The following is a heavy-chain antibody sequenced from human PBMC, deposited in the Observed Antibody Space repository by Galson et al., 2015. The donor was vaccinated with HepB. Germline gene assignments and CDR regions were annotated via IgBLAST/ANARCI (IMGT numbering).Heavy chain of an antibody. D-gene: IGHD4-23*01. CDR2: ISSSSTTI. CDR1: TFIFSTYS. V-gene: IGHV3-48*04. Sequence: SLRLSCAASTFIFSTYSMNWVRQAPGKGLEWVSYISSSSTTIYYADSVKGRFTISRDNAKNSLYLQMNSLRAEDKAVYYCVFLRGNDLKPLDYWGQGTLVTVSS. J-gene: IGHJ4*02. CDR3: VFLRGNDLKPLDY.